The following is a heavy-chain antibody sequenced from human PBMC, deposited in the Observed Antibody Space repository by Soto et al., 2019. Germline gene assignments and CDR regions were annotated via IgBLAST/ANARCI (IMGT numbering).Heavy chain of an antibody. CDR1: HYSFSRYG. J-gene: IGHJ6*02. Sequence: GASVKVSCKASHYSFSRYGISWVREAPGQGLEWMGWISTYNSNTKYAQKFQGRVTMTTDTPTSTAYMNLRSLTSDDTAVYYCARGGYCSSGSCALYSHDFFGMDVWGQGTTVTVSS. V-gene: IGHV1-18*01. CDR3: ARGGYCSSGSCALYSHDFFGMDV. D-gene: IGHD2-15*01. CDR2: ISTYNSNT.